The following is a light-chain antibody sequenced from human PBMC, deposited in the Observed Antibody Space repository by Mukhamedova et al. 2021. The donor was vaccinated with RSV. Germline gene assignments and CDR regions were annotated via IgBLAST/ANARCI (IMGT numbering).Light chain of an antibody. J-gene: IGKJ4*01. CDR3: QQRSNWPPSLT. V-gene: IGKV3-11*01. CDR2: DAS. CDR1: QSVSSSY. Sequence: GERATLSCRASQSVSSSYLAWYQQKPGQAPRLLIYDASNRATGIPARFSGSGSGTDFTLTISSLEPEDFAVYYCQQRSNWPPSLT.